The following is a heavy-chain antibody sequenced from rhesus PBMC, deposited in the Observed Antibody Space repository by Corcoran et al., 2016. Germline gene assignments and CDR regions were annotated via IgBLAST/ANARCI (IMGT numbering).Heavy chain of an antibody. CDR1: GYSFTGYW. V-gene: IGHV5-20*01. J-gene: IGHJ4*01. D-gene: IGHD3-22*01. CDR3: AKGVSGVTPDY. CDR2: IVPSAYDP. Sequence: EVQLVQSGAEVKRPGEFLKISCKTSGYSFTGYWISWVREMPGKGREWLGSIVPSAYDPRSNPSFQGQVTSSADKSISTAYLQWSRLKASDTATYYCAKGVSGVTPDYWGQGVLVTVSS.